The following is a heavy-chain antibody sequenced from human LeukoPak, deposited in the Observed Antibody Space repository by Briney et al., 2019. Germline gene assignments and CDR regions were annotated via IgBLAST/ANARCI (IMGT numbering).Heavy chain of an antibody. Sequence: SETLSLTRAVYGGSFSGYYRSWIRQPPGEGLEWIGEINHSGSTNYNPSLKSRVTISVDTSKNQFSLKLSSVTAADTAVYYCARGYCTNGVCYYFDYWGQGTLVTVSS. CDR1: GGSFSGYY. CDR3: ARGYCTNGVCYYFDY. J-gene: IGHJ4*02. D-gene: IGHD2-8*01. CDR2: INHSGST. V-gene: IGHV4-34*01.